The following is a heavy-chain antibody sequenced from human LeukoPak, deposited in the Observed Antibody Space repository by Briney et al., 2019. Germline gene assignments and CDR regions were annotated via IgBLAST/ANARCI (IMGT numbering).Heavy chain of an antibody. CDR3: ARSGGSEFDP. CDR1: GGSISSSSYY. CDR2: IYYSGST. Sequence: SETLSLTCTVSGGSISSSSYYWGWIRQPPGKGLEWIGSIYYSGSTYCNPSLKSRVTISVDTSKNQFSLKLSSVTAADTAVYYCARSGGSEFDPWGQGTLVTVSS. J-gene: IGHJ5*02. V-gene: IGHV4-39*01.